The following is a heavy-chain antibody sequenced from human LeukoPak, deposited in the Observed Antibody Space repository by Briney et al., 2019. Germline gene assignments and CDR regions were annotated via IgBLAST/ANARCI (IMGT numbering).Heavy chain of an antibody. CDR1: EFTFSTYG. Sequence: GGSLRLSCAASEFTFSTYGMHWVRQAPGKGLEWGAVISYDESYKFYADSVKGRFTISRDNSKSTLYLQMNSLRAEDTAVYYCAKDRYSGLNTIDYWGQGTLVTVSS. V-gene: IGHV3-30*18. CDR3: AKDRYSGLNTIDY. CDR2: ISYDESYK. J-gene: IGHJ4*02. D-gene: IGHD6-13*01.